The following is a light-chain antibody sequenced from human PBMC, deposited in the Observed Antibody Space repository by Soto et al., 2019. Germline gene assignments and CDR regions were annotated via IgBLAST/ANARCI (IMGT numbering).Light chain of an antibody. J-gene: IGKJ5*01. V-gene: IGKV3D-15*01. CDR1: QSVSSN. CDR3: QQYNTWPPIT. CDR2: GAS. Sequence: EIVLTQSPGTLSVSPGDRVTLSCRASQSVSSNLAWYQQKPGQAPRLLIYGASSRTTGIPDRFSGSASGTDFTLTINRLEPEDFAVYYCQQYNTWPPITFGQGTRLEIK.